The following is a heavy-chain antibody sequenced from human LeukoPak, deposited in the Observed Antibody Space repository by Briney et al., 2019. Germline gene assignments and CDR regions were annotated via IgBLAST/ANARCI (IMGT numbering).Heavy chain of an antibody. Sequence: GGSLRLSCAASGFTFSSYSMNWVRQAPGKGLEWVSSISSSSSYIYYADSVKGRFTISRDNAKNSLYLQMNSLRAEDTAVYYCARDLRLTTIFGVVSNWGQGTLVTVSS. D-gene: IGHD3-3*01. V-gene: IGHV3-21*01. J-gene: IGHJ4*02. CDR3: ARDLRLTTIFGVVSN. CDR1: GFTFSSYS. CDR2: ISSSSSYI.